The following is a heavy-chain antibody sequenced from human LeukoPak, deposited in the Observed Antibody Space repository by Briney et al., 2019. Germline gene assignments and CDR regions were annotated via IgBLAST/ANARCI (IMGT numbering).Heavy chain of an antibody. J-gene: IGHJ4*02. CDR1: GFTFSSYA. CDR3: ATSTIFGVVIITD. CDR2: ISYDGSNK. D-gene: IGHD3-3*01. V-gene: IGHV3-30-3*01. Sequence: RSLRLSCAASGFTFSSYAMHWVRQAPGKGLEWVAVISYDGSNKYYADSVKGRFTISRDNSKDTLYLQMNSLRAEDTAVYYCATSTIFGVVIITDWGQGTLVTVSS.